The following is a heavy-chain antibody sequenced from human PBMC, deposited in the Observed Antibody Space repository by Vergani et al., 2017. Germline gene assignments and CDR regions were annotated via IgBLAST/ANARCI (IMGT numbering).Heavy chain of an antibody. CDR1: GFTFSSYA. D-gene: IGHD3-10*01. CDR3: AKVRAGXYYYGSGRNYGMDV. V-gene: IGHV3-23*01. CDR2: ISGSGGST. Sequence: EVQLLESGGGLVQPGGSLRLSCAASGFTFSSYAMSWVRQAPGKGLEWVSAISGSGGSTYYADSVKGRFTISRDNSKNTLYLQMNSLRAEDTAVYYCAKVRAGXYYYGSGRNYGMDVWGQGTTVTVSS. J-gene: IGHJ6*02.